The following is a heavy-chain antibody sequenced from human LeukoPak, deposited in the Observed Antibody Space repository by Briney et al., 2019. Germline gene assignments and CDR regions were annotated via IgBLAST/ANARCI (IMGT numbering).Heavy chain of an antibody. J-gene: IGHJ4*02. CDR3: VKGSAGVPPLEY. V-gene: IGHV3-53*01. D-gene: IGHD3-3*01. Sequence: QPGGSLRLSCAVSGFAVSNSFMSWVRQAPGKGLEWLSVIFTGGDTYYAGSVKGRFTISRDNSENTLYLQMNSLTAEDTALYYCVKGSAGVPPLEYWGQGTLVTVSS. CDR2: IFTGGDT. CDR1: GFAVSNSF.